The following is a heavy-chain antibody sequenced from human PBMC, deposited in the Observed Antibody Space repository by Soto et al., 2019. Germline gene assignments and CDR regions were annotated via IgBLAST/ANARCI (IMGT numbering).Heavy chain of an antibody. CDR3: AKDRGKTWFVRDY. CDR2: ISGSGDAT. Sequence: GGSLRLSCAASGFTFSNYAMSWVRQAPGKGLEWVSAISGSGDATYYADSVRGRFTISRDNSKNTVYLQMNSLRAEDTAVYYCAKDRGKTWFVRDYWGQGALVTVSS. J-gene: IGHJ4*02. V-gene: IGHV3-23*01. D-gene: IGHD3-10*01. CDR1: GFTFSNYA.